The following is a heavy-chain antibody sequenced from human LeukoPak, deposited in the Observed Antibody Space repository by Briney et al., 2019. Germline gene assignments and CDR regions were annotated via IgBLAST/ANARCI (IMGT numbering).Heavy chain of an antibody. CDR1: GGSISSGLYY. J-gene: IGHJ4*02. CDR2: IYYSGST. D-gene: IGHD3-22*01. CDR3: ARGRFDSSGYRYFDS. Sequence: SETLSLTCTVSGGSISSGLYYWAWIRQHPGKGLEYIGYIYYSGSTYYNPSLESRLTMSLGTSKKQFSLKLNSVTAADTAVYYCARGRFDSSGYRYFDSWGQGTLVTVSS. V-gene: IGHV4-31*03.